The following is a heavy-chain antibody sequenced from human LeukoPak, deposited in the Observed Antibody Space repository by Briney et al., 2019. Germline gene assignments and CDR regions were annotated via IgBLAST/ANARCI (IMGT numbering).Heavy chain of an antibody. D-gene: IGHD3-22*01. V-gene: IGHV3-23*01. CDR3: AKGNSSGYYSPFDY. CDR2: ISGSGGST. J-gene: IGHJ4*02. Sequence: PGGSPRLSCAASGFTFSSYAMSWVRQAPGKGLEWVSAISGSGGSTYYADSVKGRFTISRDNSKNTLYLQMNSLRAEDTAVYYCAKGNSSGYYSPFDYWGQGTLVTVSS. CDR1: GFTFSSYA.